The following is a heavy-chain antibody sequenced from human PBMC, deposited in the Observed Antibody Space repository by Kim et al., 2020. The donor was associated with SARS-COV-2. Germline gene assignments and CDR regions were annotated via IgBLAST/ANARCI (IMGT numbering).Heavy chain of an antibody. CDR2: INPNSGGT. J-gene: IGHJ6*02. D-gene: IGHD3-10*01. V-gene: IGHV1-2*02. CDR3: ARDQSGLHDTSPKDYYGMDV. Sequence: ASVKVSCKASGYTFTGYYMHWVRQAPGQGLEWMGWINPNSGGTNYAQKFQGRVTMTRDTSISTAYMELSRLRSDDTAVYYCARDQSGLHDTSPKDYYGMDVLGQGTTVTVSS. CDR1: GYTFTGYY.